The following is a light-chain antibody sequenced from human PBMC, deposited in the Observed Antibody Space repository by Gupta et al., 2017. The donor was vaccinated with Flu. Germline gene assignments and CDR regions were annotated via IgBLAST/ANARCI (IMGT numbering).Light chain of an antibody. J-gene: IGKJ2*01. V-gene: IGKV1-39*01. Sequence: IQMTQSPSSLSAFVGDRVPITCRASQNISTFLNWYQQKPGKAPKVLIYATSTVQSGVPSRFSGSGSGPDFTLTISRLQPEDFATYYCQQTYSIPSTFGQGTSLEIK. CDR2: ATS. CDR3: QQTYSIPST. CDR1: QNISTF.